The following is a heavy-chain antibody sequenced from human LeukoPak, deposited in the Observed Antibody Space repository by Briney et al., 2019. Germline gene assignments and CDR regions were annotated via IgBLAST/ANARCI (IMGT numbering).Heavy chain of an antibody. CDR3: AREAYDILTAYNWFDP. CDR1: GYTFTSYY. J-gene: IGHJ5*02. CDR2: INPSGGST. Sequence: ASVKVSCKASGYTFTSYYMHWVRQAPGQGLEWMGIINPSGGSTSYAQKFQGRVTMTRDTSTSTVYMELSSLRSEDTAVYYCAREAYDILTAYNWFDPWGQGTLVTVSS. D-gene: IGHD3-9*01. V-gene: IGHV1-46*01.